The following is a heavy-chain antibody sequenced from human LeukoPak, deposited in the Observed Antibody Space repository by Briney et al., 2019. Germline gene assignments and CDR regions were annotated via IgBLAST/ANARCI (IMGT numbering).Heavy chain of an antibody. V-gene: IGHV3-53*05. J-gene: IGHJ4*02. CDR1: GFTVSSNY. CDR3: AKDRRAAAARLLDY. Sequence: GGSLRLSCAASGFTVSSNYMSWVRQAPGKGLEWVSVIYSGGSTYYADSVKGRFTISRDNSKNTLYLQMNSLRAEDTAVYYCAKDRRAAAARLLDYWGQGTLVTVSS. CDR2: IYSGGST. D-gene: IGHD6-13*01.